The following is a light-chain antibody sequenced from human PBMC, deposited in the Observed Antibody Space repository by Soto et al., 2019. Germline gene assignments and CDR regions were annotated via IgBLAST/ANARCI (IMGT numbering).Light chain of an antibody. CDR2: AAS. CDR3: QPDYTHPLT. CDR1: QGISDD. V-gene: IGKV1-6*01. J-gene: IGKJ4*01. Sequence: AIQMTQSPSSLSASVGDSVTITCRASQGISDDLGWYQQKPGKAPKLLIYAASSLERGVLSRFSGSGSGTDFTLTISSLQPVDCATYYCQPDYTHPLTVGGGTKVEIK.